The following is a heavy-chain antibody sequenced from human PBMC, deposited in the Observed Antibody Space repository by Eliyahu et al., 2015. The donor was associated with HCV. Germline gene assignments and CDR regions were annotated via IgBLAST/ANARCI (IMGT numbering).Heavy chain of an antibody. CDR1: GYRFTGHY. Sequence: QVQLVQSGAEVKKPGAXVXVSCXASGYRFTGHYLHWVRQAPGHGLEWMGMIDPHSXATSFAQKFQDRVTMTSDTSTSTVYMELSSLTSEDTAVFYCARSFSISSEWDFWGQGTLVTVSS. D-gene: IGHD3-3*02. CDR3: ARSFSISSEWDF. J-gene: IGHJ4*02. V-gene: IGHV1-46*03. CDR2: IDPHSXAT.